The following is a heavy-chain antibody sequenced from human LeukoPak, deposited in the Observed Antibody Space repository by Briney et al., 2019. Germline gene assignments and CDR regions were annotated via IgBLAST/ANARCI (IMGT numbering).Heavy chain of an antibody. J-gene: IGHJ4*02. Sequence: AGSLRLSCAASGFTFSDYYMSWIRQAPGKGLEWVSYISSSSSYTNYADSVKGRFTISRDNAKNSLYLQMNSLRAEDTAVYYCARDRGYYDSSAHLDYWGQGTLVTVSS. V-gene: IGHV3-11*06. CDR3: ARDRGYYDSSAHLDY. CDR1: GFTFSDYY. D-gene: IGHD3-22*01. CDR2: ISSSSSYT.